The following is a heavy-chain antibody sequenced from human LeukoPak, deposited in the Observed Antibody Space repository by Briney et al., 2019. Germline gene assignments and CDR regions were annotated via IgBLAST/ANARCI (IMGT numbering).Heavy chain of an antibody. Sequence: PGGSLRLSCAASGFTFSSYGMSWVRQAPGKGLEWVSGISGSGGSTYYADSVKGRFTISKDNSKNTLYVQMNSLRAEDTAVYYCAKHLWTTVAPLDYWGQGTLVTVSS. CDR3: AKHLWTTVAPLDY. CDR2: ISGSGGST. V-gene: IGHV3-23*01. D-gene: IGHD4-23*01. CDR1: GFTFSSYG. J-gene: IGHJ4*02.